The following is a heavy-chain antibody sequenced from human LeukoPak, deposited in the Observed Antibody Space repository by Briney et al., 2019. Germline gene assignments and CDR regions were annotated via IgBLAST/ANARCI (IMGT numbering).Heavy chain of an antibody. Sequence: PGGSLRLSCAASGFTFSSYEMNWVRQAPGKGLEWVSYISSSGSTIYYADSVKGRFTIPRDNAKNSLYLQMNSLRAEDTAVYYCARDSTITWTSFDYWGQGTLVTVSS. CDR1: GFTFSSYE. V-gene: IGHV3-48*03. CDR3: ARDSTITWTSFDY. J-gene: IGHJ4*02. CDR2: ISSSGSTI. D-gene: IGHD5-12*01.